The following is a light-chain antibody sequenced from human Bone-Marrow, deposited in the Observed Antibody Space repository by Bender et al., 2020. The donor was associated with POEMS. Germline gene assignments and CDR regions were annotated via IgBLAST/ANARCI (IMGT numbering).Light chain of an antibody. V-gene: IGLV1-44*01. CDR1: SSNIGSNP. CDR2: NNN. CDR3: SSWDDSLSGWV. J-gene: IGLJ3*02. Sequence: QSVLTQPLSASGTPGQRVTISCSGSSSNIGSNPVNWYQQLPGTAPKVVIYNNNRRPSGVPDRFSGSKSGTSASLAISDIQSEDEGDYYCSSWDDSLSGWVFGGGTKLTVL.